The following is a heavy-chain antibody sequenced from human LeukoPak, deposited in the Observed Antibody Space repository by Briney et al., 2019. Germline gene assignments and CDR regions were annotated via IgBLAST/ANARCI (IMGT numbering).Heavy chain of an antibody. CDR2: MNPNTGDA. J-gene: IGHJ3*01. CDR1: GYTFSNYD. V-gene: IGHV1-8*02. CDR3: WSGGAYWGDAFDF. D-gene: IGHD7-27*01. Sequence: ASVKVSCKASGYTFSNYDINWVRQATGQGLEWMGRMNPNTGDAAYARNFQGRVTMTRDTSISTAYMELSSLRSEDTAVYYCWSGGAYWGDAFDFWGQGTVVTVSS.